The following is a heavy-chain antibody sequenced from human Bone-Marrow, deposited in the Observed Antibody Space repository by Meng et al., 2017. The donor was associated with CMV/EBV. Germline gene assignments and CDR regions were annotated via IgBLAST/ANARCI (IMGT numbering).Heavy chain of an antibody. D-gene: IGHD6-25*01. CDR1: GFSFNNYA. Sequence: GESLKISCAASGFSFNNYAIHWVRQAPGSGLEWVAVISYDETSQYYSDSVKGRFTISRDNSKNTLYLQMNSLRAEDTAVYYCARSVGQRLLRIGFDMWGQGTMVTVSS. CDR2: ISYDETSQ. J-gene: IGHJ3*02. V-gene: IGHV3-30*04. CDR3: ARSVGQRLLRIGFDM.